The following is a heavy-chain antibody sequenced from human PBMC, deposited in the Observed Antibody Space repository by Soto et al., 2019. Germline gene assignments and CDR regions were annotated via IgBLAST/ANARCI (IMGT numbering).Heavy chain of an antibody. V-gene: IGHV4-39*07. CDR1: GGSISSGDYY. J-gene: IGHJ6*02. CDR3: VRGQPHRITIFEVVIRSYDYGMDV. Sequence: SETLSLTCTVSGGSISSGDYYWTWIRQTPGKGLEWIGEINYRGSTYYNPSLESRITMAVDTSKNQFSLKLSSVTAADTAVYFCVRGQPHRITIFEVVIRSYDYGMDVWGQGTTVTVSS. CDR2: INYRGST. D-gene: IGHD3-3*01.